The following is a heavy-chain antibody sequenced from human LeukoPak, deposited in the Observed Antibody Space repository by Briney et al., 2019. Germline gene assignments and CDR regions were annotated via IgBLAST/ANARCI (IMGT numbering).Heavy chain of an antibody. CDR2: IYYSGST. J-gene: IGHJ6*02. V-gene: IGHV4-39*01. Sequence: PSETLSLTCTVSGGSISSSSYYWGWIRQPPGKGLEWIGSIYYSGSTYYNPSLKSRVTISVDTSKNQFSLKLSSVTAADAAVYYCARHIEGGPYYGMDVWGPGTAVTVS. CDR3: ARHIEGGPYYGMDV. CDR1: GGSISSSSYY. D-gene: IGHD3-16*01.